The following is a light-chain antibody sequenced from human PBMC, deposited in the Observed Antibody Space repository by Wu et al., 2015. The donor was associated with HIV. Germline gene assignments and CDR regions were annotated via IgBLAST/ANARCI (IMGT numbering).Light chain of an antibody. CDR3: QQYRISPHT. Sequence: EIVMTQSPATLSVSPGERATLSCRASQSVSSNLAWYQQKPGQAPRLLIYGSSSRATGVSDRFSGSGSGTDFTLTIDRLEPEDFAVYYCQQYRISPHTFGQGTELDIK. CDR2: GSS. CDR1: QSVSSN. V-gene: IGKV3-20*01. J-gene: IGKJ2*01.